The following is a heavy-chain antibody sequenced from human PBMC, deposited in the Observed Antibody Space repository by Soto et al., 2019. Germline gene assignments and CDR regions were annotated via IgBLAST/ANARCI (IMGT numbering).Heavy chain of an antibody. CDR3: ARGPGYYFDY. Sequence: GGSLRLSCAASGFTFSSYAMHWVRQAPGKGLEYVSAISSNGGSTYYANSVKGRFAISRDNSKNTLYLQMGSLRAEDMAVYYCARGPGYYFDYWGQGTLVTVSS. V-gene: IGHV3-64*01. J-gene: IGHJ4*02. CDR2: ISSNGGST. CDR1: GFTFSSYA.